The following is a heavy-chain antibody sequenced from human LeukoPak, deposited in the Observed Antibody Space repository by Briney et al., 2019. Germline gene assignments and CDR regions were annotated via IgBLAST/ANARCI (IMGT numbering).Heavy chain of an antibody. CDR3: VRPWVVRGLTDDH. D-gene: IGHD3-10*01. CDR2: INSDGSIT. CDR1: GFTFRTYW. J-gene: IGHJ5*02. Sequence: GGSLRLSCAASGFTFRTYWMDWVRQAPGEGLMWVARINSDGSITNYGGSVKGRFTVSRDNAKNTLYLQMNSLRAEDTAVYCCVRPWVVRGLTDDHWGQGTLVSVSS. V-gene: IGHV3-74*01.